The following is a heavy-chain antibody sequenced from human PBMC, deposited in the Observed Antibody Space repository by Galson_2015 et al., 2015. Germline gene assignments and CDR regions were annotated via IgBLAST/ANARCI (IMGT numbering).Heavy chain of an antibody. CDR2: INHDGSNK. CDR1: GFTFPTYG. Sequence: SLRLSCAASGFTFPTYGMHWVRQAPGKGLEWVALINHDGSNKNYADSVKGRLNISRDNSKNTVYLQMNSLRAEDTAVYYCARGPGSLVVISSFDYWGQGTLVTVSS. J-gene: IGHJ4*02. V-gene: IGHV3-33*01. D-gene: IGHD3-22*01. CDR3: ARGPGSLVVISSFDY.